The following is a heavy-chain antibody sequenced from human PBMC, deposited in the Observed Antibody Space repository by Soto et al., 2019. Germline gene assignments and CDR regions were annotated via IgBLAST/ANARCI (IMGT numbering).Heavy chain of an antibody. CDR2: INNNGGST. CDR3: AKDVSRGSGYKFDY. D-gene: IGHD3-22*01. Sequence: EVQLLESGGGLVQPGGSLRLSCAASGFTFSSYAMSWVRQAPGRGLEWVSTINNNGGSTYYAASVKGRFTISRDNFKNTLYLQMNSLSAEDTAVYYCAKDVSRGSGYKFDYWGQGSLVTVSS. CDR1: GFTFSSYA. V-gene: IGHV3-23*01. J-gene: IGHJ4*02.